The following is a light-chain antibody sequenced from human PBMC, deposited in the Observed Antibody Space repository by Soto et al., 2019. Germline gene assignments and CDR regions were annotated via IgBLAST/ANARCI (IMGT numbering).Light chain of an antibody. CDR1: STNIGRNS. CDR2: TNN. J-gene: IGLJ3*02. V-gene: IGLV1-44*01. Sequence: QSVLTQPPSASGTPGQRVSISCSGSSTNIGRNSISWYQNLPGTAPKLLIYTNNQRPSGVPARFSGSKSGTSASLAISGLQSEDEADYYCAAWDDSLSGWMFGGGTKVTVL. CDR3: AAWDDSLSGWM.